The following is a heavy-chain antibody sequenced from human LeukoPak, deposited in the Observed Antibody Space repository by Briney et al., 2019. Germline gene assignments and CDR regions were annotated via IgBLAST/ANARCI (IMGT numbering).Heavy chain of an antibody. V-gene: IGHV4-61*02. CDR3: ARGCSPITAEYYYYYMDV. CDR2: ISTSGST. Sequence: SETLSLTCTVSGGSISSGNYYWSWIRQPAGRGLEWIGRISTSGSTNYNPSLKSRVTISIDTSKNHFSLKLSSMTAADTAVYYCARGCSPITAEYYYYYMDVWGKGTTVTVSS. CDR1: GGSISSGNYY. D-gene: IGHD3-10*01. J-gene: IGHJ6*03.